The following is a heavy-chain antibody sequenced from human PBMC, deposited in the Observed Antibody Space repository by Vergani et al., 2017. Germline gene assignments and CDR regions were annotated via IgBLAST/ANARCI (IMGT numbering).Heavy chain of an antibody. Sequence: QVQLVQSGAEVKKPGASVKVSCKASGGTFSSYAISWVRQAPGQGLEWMGGIIPIFGTANYAQKFQGRVTITADESTSTAYMELSSVRSEDSAVYYGARGGRLRWRGWFDPWGQGTLVTVSS. V-gene: IGHV1-69*13. CDR2: IIPIFGTA. D-gene: IGHD4-23*01. J-gene: IGHJ5*02. CDR1: GGTFSSYA. CDR3: ARGGRLRWRGWFDP.